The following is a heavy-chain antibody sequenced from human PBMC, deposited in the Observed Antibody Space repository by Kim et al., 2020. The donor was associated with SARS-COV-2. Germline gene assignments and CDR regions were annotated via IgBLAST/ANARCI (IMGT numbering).Heavy chain of an antibody. V-gene: IGHV1-2*02. CDR2: INPNSGGT. Sequence: ASVKVSCKASGYTFTGYYMHWVRQAPGQGLEWMGWINPNSGGTNYAQKFQGRVTMTRDTSISTAYMELSRLRSDDTAVYYCARDQRWLYQWEHFDYWGQGTLVTVSS. D-gene: IGHD2-2*02. J-gene: IGHJ4*02. CDR3: ARDQRWLYQWEHFDY. CDR1: GYTFTGYY.